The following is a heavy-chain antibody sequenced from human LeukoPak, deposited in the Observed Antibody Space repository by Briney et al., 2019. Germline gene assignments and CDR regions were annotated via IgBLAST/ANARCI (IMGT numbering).Heavy chain of an antibody. V-gene: IGHV4-31*03. J-gene: IGHJ5*02. CDR1: GDFIRSGVYC. CDR3: AREGYYGSGSYYRPLDNWFDP. D-gene: IGHD3-10*01. CDR2: ICSSGST. Sequence: SQTLSLTCTVSGDFIRSGVYCWSWIRQRPGAGLQWIGYICSSGSTSYNPSLRSRVTMSIDTSNNQFSLKLSSVTAADTAVYYCAREGYYGSGSYYRPLDNWFDPWGQGTLVTVSS.